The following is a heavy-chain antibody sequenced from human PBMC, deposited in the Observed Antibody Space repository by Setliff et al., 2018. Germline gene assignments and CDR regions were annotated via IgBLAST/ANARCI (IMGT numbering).Heavy chain of an antibody. CDR2: INPNSGDT. J-gene: IGHJ4*02. CDR3: AREVLSTVVAWDY. V-gene: IGHV1-2*02. Sequence: ASVKVSCKAPGNTFTGYYIHWLRQAPGQGLEWMGCINPNSGDTTFAQKFQGRVTITRDTSNSTDYMDLSRLTSDDTAVYYCAREVLSTVVAWDYWGQGTLVTVSS. D-gene: IGHD4-17*01. CDR1: GNTFTGYY.